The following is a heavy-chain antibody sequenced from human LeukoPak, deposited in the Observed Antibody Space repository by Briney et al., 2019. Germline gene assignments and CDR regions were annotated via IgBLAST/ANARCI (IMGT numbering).Heavy chain of an antibody. J-gene: IGHJ5*02. CDR3: ARRFDP. D-gene: IGHD3-3*01. V-gene: IGHV3-48*01. CDR2: IGPGGDI. Sequence: GGSLRLSCAASGFSFTAYSMNWVRQAPGRGLEWISYIGPGGDIYYADSVTGRFTVSRDTAMNSLYLQMNGLRVEDTAVYYCARRFDPWGQGTLVTVSS. CDR1: GFSFTAYS.